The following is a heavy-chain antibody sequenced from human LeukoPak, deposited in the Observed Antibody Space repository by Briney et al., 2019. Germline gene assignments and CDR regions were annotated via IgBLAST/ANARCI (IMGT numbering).Heavy chain of an antibody. CDR2: IFRDGTNP. D-gene: IGHD2-15*01. CDR3: AKDLEVVAAPIDY. J-gene: IGHJ4*02. CDR1: GFTFSSYW. V-gene: IGHV3-74*01. Sequence: GGSLRLSCEASGFTFSSYWMHWIRQTPGKGLVWVSRIFRDGTNPAYADSVKGRFTISRDNSKNTLYLQMNSLRAEDTAVYYCAKDLEVVAAPIDYWGQGTLVTVSS.